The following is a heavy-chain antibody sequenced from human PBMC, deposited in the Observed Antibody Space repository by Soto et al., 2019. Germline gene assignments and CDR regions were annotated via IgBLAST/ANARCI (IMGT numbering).Heavy chain of an antibody. D-gene: IGHD2-21*02. Sequence: EVQLVESGGGLVQPGGSLRLSCAASGFTFSSYWMHWVRQAPGKGLVWVSRINSDGSSTSYADSVKGRFTISRDKAKNTLYLQMNSLRADDTAVYYCARPRPYCGGDCPDSWGQGTLVTVSS. CDR3: ARPRPYCGGDCPDS. J-gene: IGHJ4*02. CDR2: INSDGSST. CDR1: GFTFSSYW. V-gene: IGHV3-74*01.